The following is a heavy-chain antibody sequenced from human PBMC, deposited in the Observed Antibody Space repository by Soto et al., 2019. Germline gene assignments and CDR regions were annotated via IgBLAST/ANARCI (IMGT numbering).Heavy chain of an antibody. V-gene: IGHV3-30*18. CDR1: GFTFSSCG. D-gene: IGHD6-13*01. CDR3: AKDLEVGISSAKDFDY. Sequence: GGCLRLSGAAAGFTFSSCGMHWVRQAPGKGLEWVAVISYDGSNKYYADSVKGRFTISRDNSKNTLYLQMNSLRAEDTAVYYCAKDLEVGISSAKDFDYWGQGTLVTVSS. J-gene: IGHJ4*02. CDR2: ISYDGSNK.